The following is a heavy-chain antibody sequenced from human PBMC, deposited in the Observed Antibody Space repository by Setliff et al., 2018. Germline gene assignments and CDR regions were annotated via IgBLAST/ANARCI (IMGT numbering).Heavy chain of an antibody. CDR1: GGSISSYY. D-gene: IGHD3-22*01. J-gene: IGHJ6*02. CDR2: IYYSGST. Sequence: PSETLSLTCTVSGGSISSYYWSWIRQPPGKRLEWIGYIYYSGSTYYNPSLKSRVTISVDTSKNQFSLKLSSVTAADTAVYYCAREAGYYDSSGPVGVPYYYYGMDVWGQGTTVTVS. V-gene: IGHV4-59*12. CDR3: AREAGYYDSSGPVGVPYYYYGMDV.